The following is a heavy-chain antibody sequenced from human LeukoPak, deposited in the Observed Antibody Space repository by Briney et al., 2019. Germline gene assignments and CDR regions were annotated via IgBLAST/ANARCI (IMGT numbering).Heavy chain of an antibody. V-gene: IGHV4-39*07. CDR2: IYYSGST. CDR3: ATAGERLDYVWGSYRFDY. D-gene: IGHD3-16*02. J-gene: IGHJ4*02. CDR1: GGSISSSSYY. Sequence: PSETLSLTCTVSGGSISSSSYYWGWIRQPPGKGLEWIGSIYYSGSTYYNPSLKSRVTISVDTSKSQFSLKLSSVTAADTAVYYCATAGERLDYVWGSYRFDYWGQGTLVTVSS.